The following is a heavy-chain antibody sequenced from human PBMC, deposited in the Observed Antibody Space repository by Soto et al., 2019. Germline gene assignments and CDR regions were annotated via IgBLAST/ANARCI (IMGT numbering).Heavy chain of an antibody. V-gene: IGHV3-15*07. CDR1: GSIFSTAW. D-gene: IGHD3-9*01. J-gene: IGHJ6*02. CDR2: IKSKTDGGTT. CDR3: TTDNYDILTHLDV. Sequence: EVQLVESGGGLVKLGGSLSLSCAAPGSIFSTAWRNWVGRAPGKGRGWGGRIKSKTDGGTTDYAAPGKGRFTISRDDSKNTLYLQMNSLKTEDTAVYYCTTDNYDILTHLDVWGQGTTVTVSS.